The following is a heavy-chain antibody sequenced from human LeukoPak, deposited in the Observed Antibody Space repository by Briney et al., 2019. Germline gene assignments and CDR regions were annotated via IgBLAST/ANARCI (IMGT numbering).Heavy chain of an antibody. Sequence: ASVTVSCTASGYTFTGYYMHWVRQAPGQGLEWMGWINPNSGGTNYAQKFQGRVTMTRDTSISTAYMELSRLRSDDTAVYYCARFGCSSTSCYWDWDYWGQGTLVTVSS. J-gene: IGHJ4*02. CDR3: ARFGCSSTSCYWDWDY. CDR1: GYTFTGYY. V-gene: IGHV1-2*02. D-gene: IGHD2-2*01. CDR2: INPNSGGT.